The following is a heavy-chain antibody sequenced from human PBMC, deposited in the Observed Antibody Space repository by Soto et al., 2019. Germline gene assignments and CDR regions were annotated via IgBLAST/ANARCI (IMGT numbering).Heavy chain of an antibody. CDR3: ASANTSGSYPRGYYYYYYYMDV. Sequence: GASVKVSFKASGYTFTSYDINWVRQATGQGLEWMGWMNPNSGNTGYAQKFQGRVTMTRNTSISTAYMELSSLRSEDTAVYYCASANTSGSYPRGYYYYYYYMDVWGKGTTVTVSS. CDR1: GYTFTSYD. J-gene: IGHJ6*03. V-gene: IGHV1-8*01. CDR2: MNPNSGNT. D-gene: IGHD3-10*01.